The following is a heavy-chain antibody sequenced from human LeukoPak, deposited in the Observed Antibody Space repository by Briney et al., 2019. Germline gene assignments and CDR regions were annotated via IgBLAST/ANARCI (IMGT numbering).Heavy chain of an antibody. CDR3: ARGDSGHFEY. CDR1: GFTFSSYA. Sequence: GGSLRLSCAASGFTFSSYAMSWVRQAPGKGLEWVSAISGSGGSTYYADPVKGRFTISRDIAMKSLYLDIYSLRAEDTGVYYCARGDSGHFEYWGQGTLVTVSS. D-gene: IGHD6-19*01. CDR2: ISGSGGST. V-gene: IGHV3-23*01. J-gene: IGHJ4*02.